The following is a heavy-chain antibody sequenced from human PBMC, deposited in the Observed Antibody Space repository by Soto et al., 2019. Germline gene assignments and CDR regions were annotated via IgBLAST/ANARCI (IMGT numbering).Heavy chain of an antibody. Sequence: GGSLRLSCAASGFTVSSKYMSWVRQAPGKGLEWVSLIQSGGPTYYADSVKGRFTISRDTSENTLHLQMDSLRAEDTAVYYCARLPYYYGMDVWGQGTTVTVSS. CDR2: IQSGGPT. V-gene: IGHV3-66*04. J-gene: IGHJ6*02. CDR3: ARLPYYYGMDV. CDR1: GFTVSSKY.